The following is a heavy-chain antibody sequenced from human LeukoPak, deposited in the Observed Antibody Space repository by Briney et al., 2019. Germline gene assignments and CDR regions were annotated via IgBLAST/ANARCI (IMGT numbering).Heavy chain of an antibody. V-gene: IGHV4-59*01. D-gene: IGHD2-8*01. CDR1: GGSISSYY. J-gene: IGHJ3*02. CDR2: IYYSGST. CDR3: ARERNGAFDI. Sequence: SESLSLTCTVSGGSISSYYWSWIRQPPGKGLEWIGYIYYSGSTNYNPSLKSRVTISLDTSKNQFSLTLSPVTAADTAVYYCARERNGAFDIWGQGTMVTVSS.